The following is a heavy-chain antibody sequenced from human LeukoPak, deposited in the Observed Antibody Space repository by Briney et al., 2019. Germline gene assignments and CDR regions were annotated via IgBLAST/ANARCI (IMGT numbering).Heavy chain of an antibody. D-gene: IGHD6-19*01. Sequence: GSLRLSCAASGFTFSSYEMNWVRQAPGKGLECVSYISSSGSTIYYADSVKGRFTISRDNAKNSLYLQMNSLRAEDTAVYYCARDAAVGYFDLWGRGTLVTVSS. CDR3: ARDAAVGYFDL. CDR2: ISSSGSTI. J-gene: IGHJ2*01. CDR1: GFTFSSYE. V-gene: IGHV3-48*03.